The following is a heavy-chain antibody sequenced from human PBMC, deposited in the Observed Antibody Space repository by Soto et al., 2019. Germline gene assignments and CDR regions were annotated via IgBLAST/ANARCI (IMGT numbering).Heavy chain of an antibody. CDR3: ARDFEGAPLSDYNCYGRDV. CDR2: ISYDGSNK. V-gene: IGHV3-30-3*01. CDR1: GSTFSSYA. D-gene: IGHD3-9*01. Sequence: GGSLRLSCAASGSTFSSYAMHWVRQAPGKGLEWVAVISYDGSNKYYADSVKGRFTISRDNSKNTLYLQMNSLRAEDKAVYYCARDFEGAPLSDYNCYGRDVWGKGTTV. J-gene: IGHJ6*04.